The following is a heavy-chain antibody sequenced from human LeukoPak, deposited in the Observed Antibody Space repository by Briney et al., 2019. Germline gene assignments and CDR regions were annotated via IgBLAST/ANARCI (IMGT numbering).Heavy chain of an antibody. CDR2: ISGSGDST. Sequence: GGSLRLSCAASGFTFSSYAMSWVRQAPGKGLEWVSAISGSGDSTYYADFVKGRFTISRDNSKNTLYLQMNSLRAEDTAVYYCARGRVVVTAQFRAGIDFWGQGTLVTVSS. J-gene: IGHJ4*02. CDR3: ARGRVVVTAQFRAGIDF. V-gene: IGHV3-23*01. CDR1: GFTFSSYA. D-gene: IGHD2-21*02.